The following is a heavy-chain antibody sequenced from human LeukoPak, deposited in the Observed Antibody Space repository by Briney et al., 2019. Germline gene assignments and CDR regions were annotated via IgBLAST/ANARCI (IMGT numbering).Heavy chain of an antibody. V-gene: IGHV1-2*02. CDR1: GYTFTGYY. J-gene: IGHJ4*02. CDR2: INPNSGGT. Sequence: ASVKVSCKASGYTFTGYYMHWVRQAPGQGLEWMGWINPNSGGTNYARKFQGRVTMTRDTSISTAYMELSRLRSDDTAVYYCARSYYDFWSGAEGLDFDYWGQGTLVTVSS. D-gene: IGHD3-3*01. CDR3: ARSYYDFWSGAEGLDFDY.